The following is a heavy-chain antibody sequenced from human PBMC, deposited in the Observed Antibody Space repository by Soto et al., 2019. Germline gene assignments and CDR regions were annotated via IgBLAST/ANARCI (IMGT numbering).Heavy chain of an antibody. Sequence: EVQLAESGGGLVQPGGSLRLSCAASGFTFSPYWMPWVRQAPGKGLVWVSRINPDGSSTNYADSVKGRFTISRDNAKNTLYLQMNSLKADDTAVYYCERGGSNSPNGMDVWGQGTTVTVSS. J-gene: IGHJ6*02. CDR3: ERGGSNSPNGMDV. D-gene: IGHD4-4*01. CDR2: INPDGSST. V-gene: IGHV3-74*01. CDR1: GFTFSPYW.